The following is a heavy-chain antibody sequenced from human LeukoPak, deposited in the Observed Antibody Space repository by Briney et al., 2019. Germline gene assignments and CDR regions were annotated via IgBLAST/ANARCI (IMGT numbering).Heavy chain of an antibody. CDR2: IETSGST. D-gene: IGHD5-18*01. CDR1: GGFFSSGSYY. J-gene: IGHJ4*02. Sequence: SETLSLTCTVSGGFFSSGSYYWSWIRQPPGKGLEWIGRIETSGSTNYNPSLKSRVTISVDTSKNQFSLKVSSVTAADTAVYYCAREGGYSYGDAPLHFDNWGQGTLVTVSS. V-gene: IGHV4-61*02. CDR3: AREGGYSYGDAPLHFDN.